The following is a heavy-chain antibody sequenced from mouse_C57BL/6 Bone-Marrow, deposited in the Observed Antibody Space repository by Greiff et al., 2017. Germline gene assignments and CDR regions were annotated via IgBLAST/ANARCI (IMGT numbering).Heavy chain of an antibody. J-gene: IGHJ3*01. CDR2: IDPSDSYT. D-gene: IGHD2-1*01. V-gene: IGHV1-59*01. CDR3: ARPIYYGNYEFAY. CDR1: GYTFTSYW. Sequence: QVHVKQPGAELVRPGTSVKLSCKASGYTFTSYWMHWVKQRPGQGLEWIGVIDPSDSYTNYNQKFKGKATLTVDTSSSTAYMQLSSLTSEDSAVYYCARPIYYGNYEFAYWGQGTLVTVSA.